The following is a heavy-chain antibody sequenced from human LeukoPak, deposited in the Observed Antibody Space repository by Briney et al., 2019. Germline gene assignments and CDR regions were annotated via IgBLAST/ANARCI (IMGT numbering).Heavy chain of an antibody. D-gene: IGHD3/OR15-3a*01. CDR3: ARVGHGNHFEY. V-gene: IGHV3-7*05. CDR2: IKVDGSLM. J-gene: IGHJ4*02. Sequence: GGPLSLFRTTSTLTFSYYWMVWARQPPGRGLRWVPSIKVDGSLMDYVDSVRGRFTISRDNAKNSLYLHMNNLRAEDTAVYYCARVGHGNHFEYWGQGTLVAVSS. CDR1: TLTFSYYW.